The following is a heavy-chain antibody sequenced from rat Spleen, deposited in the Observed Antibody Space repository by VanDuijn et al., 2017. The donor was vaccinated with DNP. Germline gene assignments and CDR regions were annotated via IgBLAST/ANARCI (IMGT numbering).Heavy chain of an antibody. CDR1: GFTFSDYY. CDR2: ISYDGGST. D-gene: IGHD1-2*01. V-gene: IGHV5-7*01. J-gene: IGHJ2*01. CDR3: ARHRAIAAIWDY. Sequence: EVQLVESGGGLVQPGRSLKLSCAASGFTFSDYYMAWVRQAPTKGLEWVAYISYDGGSTNYGDSVKGRFTISRDNAKNTQYLQMDSLRSEDTATYYCARHRAIAAIWDYWGQGVMVTVSS.